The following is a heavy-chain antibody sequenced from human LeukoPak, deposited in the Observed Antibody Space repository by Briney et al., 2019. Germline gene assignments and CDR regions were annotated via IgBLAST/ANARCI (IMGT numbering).Heavy chain of an antibody. CDR2: IYYRRRD. J-gene: IGHJ4*02. D-gene: IGHD3-10*01. V-gene: IGHV4-39*01. CDR1: GDYISRSNYY. Sequence: SETLSLTCTVSGDYISRSNYYWGWIRQPPGKGLEWIGSIYYRRRDEYNPSLKSRVTISVDTSKNQLSLNLSSVTAADTAVYEFARLGAPYGSGSPHPHHFDYWGQGTLVIVSS. CDR3: ARLGAPYGSGSPHPHHFDY.